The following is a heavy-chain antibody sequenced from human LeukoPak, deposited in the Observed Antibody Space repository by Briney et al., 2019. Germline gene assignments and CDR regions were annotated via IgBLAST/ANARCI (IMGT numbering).Heavy chain of an antibody. CDR1: GFTFSSYA. D-gene: IGHD6-19*01. J-gene: IGHJ4*02. CDR2: ISGSGGST. CDR3: AKALGSSGWYDFDY. Sequence: PGGSLRLSCAASGFTFSSYAMSWVRRVPGKGLEWVSAISGSGGSTYYADSVKGRFTISRDNSENTLYLQMNSLRADDTAVYYCAKALGSSGWYDFDYWGQGTLVTVSS. V-gene: IGHV3-23*01.